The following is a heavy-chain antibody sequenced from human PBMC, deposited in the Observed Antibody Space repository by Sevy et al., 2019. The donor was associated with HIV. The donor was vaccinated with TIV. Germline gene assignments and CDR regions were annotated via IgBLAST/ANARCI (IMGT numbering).Heavy chain of an antibody. D-gene: IGHD3-22*01. CDR3: PRVDSSGHSDC. V-gene: IGHV4-59*02. Sequence: SETLSLTCTVSGGSVSGYFWSWIRQPPGRGLEWIGNIHHSGTTKYYPSLKSRLTLSVDTSKNQFSLILTSATAADTAVYYCPRVDSSGHSDCWGQGTPVTVSS. CDR2: IHHSGTT. J-gene: IGHJ4*02. CDR1: GGSVSGYF.